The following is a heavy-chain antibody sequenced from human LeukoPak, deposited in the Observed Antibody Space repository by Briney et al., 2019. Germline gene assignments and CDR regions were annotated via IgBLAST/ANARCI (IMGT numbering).Heavy chain of an antibody. D-gene: IGHD3-10*02. V-gene: IGHV3-21*01. CDR1: GFTFSSYS. CDR3: AELGITMIGGV. CDR2: ISSSSSYI. J-gene: IGHJ6*04. Sequence: GSLRLPCAASGFTFSSYSMNWVRQAPGKGLEWVSSISSSSSYIYYADSVKGRFTISRDNAKNSLYLQMNSLRAEDTAVYYCAELGITMIGGVWGKGTTVTISS.